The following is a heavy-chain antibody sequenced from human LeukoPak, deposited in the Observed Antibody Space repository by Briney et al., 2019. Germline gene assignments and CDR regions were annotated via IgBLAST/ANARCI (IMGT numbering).Heavy chain of an antibody. J-gene: IGHJ4*02. CDR2: IYYSGST. CDR1: GGSISSNY. Sequence: SETLSLTCTVSGGSISSNYWSWIRQPPGKGLEWIGYIYYSGSTNYNPSLKSRVTISVDTSKNQFSLKLSSVTAAVTAVYYCARGEDGYNPFNYWGQGTLVTVSS. CDR3: ARGEDGYNPFNY. D-gene: IGHD5-24*01. V-gene: IGHV4-59*01.